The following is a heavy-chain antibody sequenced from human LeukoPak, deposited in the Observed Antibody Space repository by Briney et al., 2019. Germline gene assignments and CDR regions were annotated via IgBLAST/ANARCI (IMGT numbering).Heavy chain of an antibody. V-gene: IGHV3-30*02. CDR1: GFTFSNYW. CDR3: ARSANDAFDI. J-gene: IGHJ3*02. Sequence: PGGSLRLSCTASGFTFSNYWMSWVRQAPGKGLEWVAFIRYDGSNKYYADSVKGRFTISRDNSKNTLYLQMNSLRAEDTAVYYCARSANDAFDIWGQGTMVTVSS. CDR2: IRYDGSNK.